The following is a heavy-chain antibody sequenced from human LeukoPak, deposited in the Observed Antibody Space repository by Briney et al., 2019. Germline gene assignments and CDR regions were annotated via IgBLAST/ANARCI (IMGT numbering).Heavy chain of an antibody. D-gene: IGHD6-6*01. CDR1: GASISSGSYY. CDR2: IYTSGST. V-gene: IGHV4-61*02. Sequence: KPSETLSLTCTVSGASISSGSYYWSWIRQPAGKGLEWIGRIYTSGSTNYNPSLKSRVTISVDTSKNQFSLKLSSVTAADTAVYYCARVPLGAARQYYYYYMDVWGKGTTVTVSS. CDR3: ARVPLGAARQYYYYYMDV. J-gene: IGHJ6*03.